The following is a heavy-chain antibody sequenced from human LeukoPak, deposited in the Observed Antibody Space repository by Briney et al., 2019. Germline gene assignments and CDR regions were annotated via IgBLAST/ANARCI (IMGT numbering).Heavy chain of an antibody. CDR2: IYYSGST. V-gene: IGHV4-59*01. Sequence: PSETLSLTCTVSGGPISSYYWSWIRQPPGKGLEWIGYIYYSGSTNYNPSLKGRVTISVDTSKNQFSLKLSSATAADTAVYYCASGGRPDAFDIWGQGTMVTVSS. CDR1: GGPISSYY. D-gene: IGHD3-16*01. J-gene: IGHJ3*02. CDR3: ASGGRPDAFDI.